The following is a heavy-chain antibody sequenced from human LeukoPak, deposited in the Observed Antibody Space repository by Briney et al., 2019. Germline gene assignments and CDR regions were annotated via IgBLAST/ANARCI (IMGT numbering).Heavy chain of an antibody. CDR1: GASITSYY. Sequence: SETLSLTCTVSGASITSYYWTWIRQPPGKGLEWVGYMYFGERTNYNPSLKSRATISIDTSKKQFSLKLKSVTAADTAVYYCAMIPGDRPDDWGQGTLVTVP. CDR3: AMIPGDRPDD. CDR2: MYFGERT. V-gene: IGHV4-59*01. D-gene: IGHD7-27*01. J-gene: IGHJ4*02.